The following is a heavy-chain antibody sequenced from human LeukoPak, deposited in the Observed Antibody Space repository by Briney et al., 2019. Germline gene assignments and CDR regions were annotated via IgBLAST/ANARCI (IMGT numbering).Heavy chain of an antibody. D-gene: IGHD4-17*01. V-gene: IGHV3-53*01. CDR1: GFTVSSNY. Sequence: PGGSLRLSCAASGFTVSSNYMSWVRQAPGKGLEWVSVIYSDGSTYYADSVKGRFTISRDNSKNTLYLQMNSLRAEDTAVYYCATGIYGDYGDYDRIDYWGQGTLVTVSS. J-gene: IGHJ4*02. CDR3: ATGIYGDYGDYDRIDY. CDR2: IYSDGST.